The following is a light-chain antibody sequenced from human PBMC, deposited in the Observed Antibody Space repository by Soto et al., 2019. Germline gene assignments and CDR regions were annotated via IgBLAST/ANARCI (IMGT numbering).Light chain of an antibody. CDR1: SSDVGGYNY. CDR3: SSYTCSSTLVV. J-gene: IGLJ2*01. Sequence: QSVLTQPASVSGSPGQSITISCTGTSSDVGGYNYVSWYQQHPGKAPKLMIYDVSNRPSGVSNRFSGSKSGNTASLTISGLQAEDEADYYCSSYTCSSTLVVFGGGTKVTVL. CDR2: DVS. V-gene: IGLV2-14*01.